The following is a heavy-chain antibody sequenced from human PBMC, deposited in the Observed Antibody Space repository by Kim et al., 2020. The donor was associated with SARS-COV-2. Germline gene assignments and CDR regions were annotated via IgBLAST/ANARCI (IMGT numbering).Heavy chain of an antibody. D-gene: IGHD3-10*01. V-gene: IGHV3-7*01. J-gene: IGHJ4*02. Sequence: GGSLRLSCAASGFTFSTYWMSWVRQAPGKGLEWVANIKQDGSDKNYVDSMKGRFTISRDNAKKSLYLQMNSLRAEDTAVYYCAKDISPSGGGTYSSFWGQGTLVTVSS. CDR1: GFTFSTYW. CDR2: IKQDGSDK. CDR3: AKDISPSGGGTYSSF.